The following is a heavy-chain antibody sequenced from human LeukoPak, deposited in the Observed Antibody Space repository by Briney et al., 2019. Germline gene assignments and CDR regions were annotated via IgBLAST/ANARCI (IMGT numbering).Heavy chain of an antibody. Sequence: ASVKVSCKASGYTFTGYYMHWVRQALGQGLEWMGWINPNSGGTNYAQKFQGWVTMTRDTSISTAYMELSRLRSDDTAVYYCARDLGSGWPYYYYGMDVWGQGTTVTVSS. CDR3: ARDLGSGWPYYYYGMDV. J-gene: IGHJ6*02. CDR1: GYTFTGYY. CDR2: INPNSGGT. D-gene: IGHD6-19*01. V-gene: IGHV1-2*04.